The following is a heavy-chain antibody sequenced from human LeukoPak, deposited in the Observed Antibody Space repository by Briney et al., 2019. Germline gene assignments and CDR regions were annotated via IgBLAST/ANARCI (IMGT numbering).Heavy chain of an antibody. CDR3: ARAPSRDDAFDI. CDR1: GGSIRSGGYY. Sequence: SETLSLTCTVSGGSIRSGGYYWSWIRQHPGKGLEWIGYIYYSGSTYYNPSLKSRVTISVDTSKNQFSLKLSSVTAADTAVYYCARAPSRDDAFDIWGQGTMVTVSS. J-gene: IGHJ3*02. V-gene: IGHV4-31*03. CDR2: IYYSGST.